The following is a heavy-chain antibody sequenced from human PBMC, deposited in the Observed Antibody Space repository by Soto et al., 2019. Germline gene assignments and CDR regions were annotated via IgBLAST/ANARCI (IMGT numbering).Heavy chain of an antibody. CDR1: GGTFSSYA. V-gene: IGHV1-69*06. J-gene: IGHJ4*02. D-gene: IGHD2-21*02. Sequence: SVKVSCKASGGTFSSYAISWVRQAPGQGLEWMGGIIPIFGTANYAQKFQGRVTITADKSTSTAYMELSSLRSEDTAVYYCARAYCGGDCYQYYFDYWGQGTLVTVSS. CDR2: IIPIFGTA. CDR3: ARAYCGGDCYQYYFDY.